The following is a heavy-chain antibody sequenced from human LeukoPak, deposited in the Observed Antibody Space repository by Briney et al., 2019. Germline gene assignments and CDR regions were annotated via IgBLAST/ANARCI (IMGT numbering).Heavy chain of an antibody. Sequence: GGPLRLSCAASGFTVSSNYMSWVRQAPGKGLEWVSVIYSGGSTYYADSVKGRFTISRDNSKNTLYLQMNSLRAEDTAVYYCARDSRSVVVPAAIRANFDYWGQGTLVTVSS. CDR3: ARDSRSVVVPAAIRANFDY. D-gene: IGHD2-2*01. CDR2: IYSGGST. CDR1: GFTVSSNY. V-gene: IGHV3-66*01. J-gene: IGHJ4*02.